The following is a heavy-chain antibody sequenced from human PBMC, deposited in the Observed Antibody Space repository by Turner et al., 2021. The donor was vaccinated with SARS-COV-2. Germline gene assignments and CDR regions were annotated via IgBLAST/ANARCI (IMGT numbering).Heavy chain of an antibody. CDR3: ARTYYDFWSGYYGTPGYFDY. V-gene: IGHV4-39*01. CDR1: GGSISSSSYS. J-gene: IGHJ4*02. CDR2: IYYSGST. D-gene: IGHD3-3*01. Sequence: QLQLQESGPGLVKPSETLSLTCTVSGGSISSSSYSWGWIRQPPGKGLEWIGSIYYSGSTYYNPSLKSRVTISVDTSKNQFSLKLSSVTAADTAVYYCARTYYDFWSGYYGTPGYFDYWGQGTLVTVSS.